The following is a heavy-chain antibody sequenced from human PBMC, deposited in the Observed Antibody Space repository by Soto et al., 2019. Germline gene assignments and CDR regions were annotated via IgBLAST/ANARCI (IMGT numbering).Heavy chain of an antibody. CDR3: AKHSTVGTALTHFDF. CDR1: GFTFSGYV. Sequence: EVLLLESGGGLVQPGGSLRLSCAASGFTFSGYVMTWVRQAPGKGLEWVSTISSSGGGTYYADSVKGRFTVSRDNTRNTLYLQMSSLRVEDTAVYYCAKHSTVGTALTHFDFWGQGTLVTVSS. D-gene: IGHD2-21*02. V-gene: IGHV3-23*01. J-gene: IGHJ4*02. CDR2: ISSSGGGT.